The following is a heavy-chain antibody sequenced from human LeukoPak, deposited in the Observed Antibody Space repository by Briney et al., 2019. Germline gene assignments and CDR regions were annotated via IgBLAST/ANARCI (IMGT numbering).Heavy chain of an antibody. D-gene: IGHD6-6*01. CDR2: INPNSGDT. J-gene: IGHJ5*02. CDR3: ARRSTSSWSWFDP. V-gene: IGHV1-2*02. CDR1: GYTFTGYY. Sequence: ASVKVSCKASGYTFTGYYMHWVRQTPGQGLEWMGWINPNSGDTNYAQKFQGRVTKTRDTSISTAYMELSSLRSDDTAVYYCARRSTSSWSWFDPWGQGTLVTVSS.